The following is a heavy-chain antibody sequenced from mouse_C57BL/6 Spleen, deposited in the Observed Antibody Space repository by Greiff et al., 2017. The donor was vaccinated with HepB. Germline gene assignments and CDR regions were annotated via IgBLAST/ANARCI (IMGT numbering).Heavy chain of an antibody. Sequence: EVKLQESGGGLVKPGGSLKLSCAASGFTFSSYAMSWVRQTPEKRLEWVATISDGGSYTYYPDNVKGRFTISRDNAKNNLYLQMSHLKSEDTAMYYCAGGRDYGSSSWAMDYWGQGTPVTVSS. D-gene: IGHD1-1*01. CDR1: GFTFSSYA. CDR2: ISDGGSYT. CDR3: AGGRDYGSSSWAMDY. V-gene: IGHV5-4*03. J-gene: IGHJ4*01.